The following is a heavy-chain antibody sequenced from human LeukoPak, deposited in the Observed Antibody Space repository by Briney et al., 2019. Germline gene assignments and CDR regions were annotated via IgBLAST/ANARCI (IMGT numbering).Heavy chain of an antibody. CDR3: AKGWDGSSWAELLFDY. CDR1: GFSVSNNY. J-gene: IGHJ4*02. Sequence: GGSLRLSCAASGFSVSNNYVSWVRQAPGKGLEWVSVIYSGGTTYYADSIKGRFTISRDNSKNTLYLQMNSLRAEDTAVYYCAKGWDGSSWAELLFDYWGQGTLVTVSS. CDR2: IYSGGTT. V-gene: IGHV3-53*01. D-gene: IGHD6-13*01.